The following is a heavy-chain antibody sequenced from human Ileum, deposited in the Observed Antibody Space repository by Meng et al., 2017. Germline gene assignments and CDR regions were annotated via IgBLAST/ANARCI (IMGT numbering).Heavy chain of an antibody. J-gene: IGHJ1*01. CDR2: INGGTGNT. CDR1: GYTFTSHY. Sequence: QGRFVASGAEVKKPGASVNVSCKASGYTFTSHYIHWWRQAPGQGLEWMGWINGGTGNTEYSQNFQGRITFTRDTAASTVYMELSSLRSEDTAVFYCARVAVTGIGYFQYWGQGTLVTVSS. V-gene: IGHV1-3*01. D-gene: IGHD6-19*01. CDR3: ARVAVTGIGYFQY.